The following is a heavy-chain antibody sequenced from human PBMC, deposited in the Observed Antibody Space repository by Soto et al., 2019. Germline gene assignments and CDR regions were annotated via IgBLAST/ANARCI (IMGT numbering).Heavy chain of an antibody. CDR1: GFIFRSYG. V-gene: IGHV3-23*01. CDR2: ISGSGSVT. Sequence: GGSLRLSCAASGFIFRSYGLSWVRQAPGKGLEWVSDISGSGSVTNYADSVKGRFTISRDNSNNTLSLQMDSLRAEDTAVYYCAKGGVAAARGYFDNWGQGT. CDR3: AKGGVAAARGYFDN. J-gene: IGHJ4*02. D-gene: IGHD6-13*01.